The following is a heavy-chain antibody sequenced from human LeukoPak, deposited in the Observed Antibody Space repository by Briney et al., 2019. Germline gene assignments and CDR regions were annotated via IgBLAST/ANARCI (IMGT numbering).Heavy chain of an antibody. D-gene: IGHD6-6*01. Sequence: GGSLRLSCAASGFTFSSYAMSWVRQAPGKGLEWVSVIYSGGSTYYADSVKGRFTISRDNSKNTLYLQMNSLRAEDTAVYYCARAAARRFLDYWGQGTLVTVSS. J-gene: IGHJ4*02. CDR3: ARAAARRFLDY. V-gene: IGHV3-53*01. CDR1: GFTFSSYA. CDR2: IYSGGST.